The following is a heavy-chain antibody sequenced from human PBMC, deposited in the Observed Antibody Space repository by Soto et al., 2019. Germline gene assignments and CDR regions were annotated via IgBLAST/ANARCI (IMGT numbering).Heavy chain of an antibody. D-gene: IGHD6-13*01. Sequence: QLQLQESGSGLVEPSQTMSLTCAVSGGSISSGGYSWSWIRQPRGKGLEWIGYIYHSGSTYYNPSLKSRVTISVDRSKNQFSLKLSSVTAADTAVYYCASSHAGAHITAAVHWGQGTLVTVSS. CDR2: IYHSGST. CDR1: GGSISSGGYS. V-gene: IGHV4-30-2*01. CDR3: ASSHAGAHITAAVH. J-gene: IGHJ4*02.